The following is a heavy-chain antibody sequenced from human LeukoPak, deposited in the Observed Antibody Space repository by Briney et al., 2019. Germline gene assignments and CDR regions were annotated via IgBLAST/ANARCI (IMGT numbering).Heavy chain of an antibody. CDR2: INHSGST. V-gene: IGHV4-34*01. J-gene: IGHJ5*02. Sequence: SETLSLTCAVYGGSFSGYYWSWIRQPPGKGLEWIGEINHSGSTNYNPSLKSRVTISVDTSKNQFSLKLSSVTAADTAVYYCARTRGITMVRVRGGNCFDPWGQGTLVTVSS. CDR1: GGSFSGYY. CDR3: ARTRGITMVRVRGGNCFDP. D-gene: IGHD3-10*01.